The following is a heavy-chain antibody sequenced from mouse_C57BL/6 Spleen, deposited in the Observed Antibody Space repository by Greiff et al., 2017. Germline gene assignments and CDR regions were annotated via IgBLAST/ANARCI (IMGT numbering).Heavy chain of an antibody. J-gene: IGHJ2*01. Sequence: EVLLVQSGGGLVKPGGSLKLSCAASGFTFSDYGMHWVRQAPEKGLEWVAYISSGCSTIYYADTVKGRFTISSDNAKNTRFLQMTSLRSEDTDMYYCARGYGRYYFDYWGQGTTLTVSS. V-gene: IGHV5-17*01. CDR2: ISSGCSTI. CDR3: ARGYGRYYFDY. D-gene: IGHD1-1*01. CDR1: GFTFSDYG.